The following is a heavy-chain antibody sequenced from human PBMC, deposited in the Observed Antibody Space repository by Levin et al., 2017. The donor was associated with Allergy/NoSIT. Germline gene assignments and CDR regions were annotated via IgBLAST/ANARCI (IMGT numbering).Heavy chain of an antibody. CDR2: ISSSSSYI. D-gene: IGHD4-17*01. CDR3: VRADYGDPYFDY. J-gene: IGHJ4*02. Sequence: PGGSLRLSCAASGFTFSSYSMNWVRQAPGKGLEWVSSISSSSSYIYYADSVKGRFTNSRDNAKNSLYLQMNSLRAEDTAVYYCVRADYGDPYFDYWGQGTLVTVSS. V-gene: IGHV3-21*01. CDR1: GFTFSSYS.